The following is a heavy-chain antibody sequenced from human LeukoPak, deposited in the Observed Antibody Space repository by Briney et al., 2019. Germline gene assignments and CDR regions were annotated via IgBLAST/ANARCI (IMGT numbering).Heavy chain of an antibody. D-gene: IGHD6-13*01. J-gene: IGHJ4*02. Sequence: GESLEISCKASGYTFTTYWIGWVRQMPGKGLEWMGIIYPGDSDTRYSPSFQGQVTISADKSISTAYLQWSSLKASDTAMYYCARRPVAAGPDYWGQGTLVTVSS. V-gene: IGHV5-51*01. CDR1: GYTFTTYW. CDR2: IYPGDSDT. CDR3: ARRPVAAGPDY.